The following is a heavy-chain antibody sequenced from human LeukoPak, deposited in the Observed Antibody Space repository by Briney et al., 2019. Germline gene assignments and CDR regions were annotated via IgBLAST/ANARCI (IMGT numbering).Heavy chain of an antibody. J-gene: IGHJ6*03. CDR2: ISYDGNNK. D-gene: IGHD6-6*01. V-gene: IGHV3-30*02. CDR1: GFSFNTYG. CDR3: AKSLYSSSSRYYFYHMDV. Sequence: GGSLRLSCAASGFSFNTYGMHWVRQAPGKGLEWVTFISYDGNNKYYADSVKGRFTLSRDNSKNTLYLQMNSLRAEDTAVYYRAKSLYSSSSRYYFYHMDVWGKGTTVTVSS.